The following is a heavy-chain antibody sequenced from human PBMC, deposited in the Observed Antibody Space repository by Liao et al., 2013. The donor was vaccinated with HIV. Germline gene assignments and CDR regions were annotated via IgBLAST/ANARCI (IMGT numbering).Heavy chain of an antibody. V-gene: IGHV4-34*01. J-gene: IGHJ5*02. Sequence: QLQLQESGPGLVKPSETLSLTCAVYGGSFSGYYWSWIRQPPGKGLEWIGEINHSGGTNYNPSLKGRVTISIDTSKNQFSLKLSSVTAADTAVYYCARDAYFDWDNWFDPWGQGTLVTVSS. D-gene: IGHD3-9*01. CDR2: INHSGGT. CDR1: GGSFSGYY. CDR3: ARDAYFDWDNWFDP.